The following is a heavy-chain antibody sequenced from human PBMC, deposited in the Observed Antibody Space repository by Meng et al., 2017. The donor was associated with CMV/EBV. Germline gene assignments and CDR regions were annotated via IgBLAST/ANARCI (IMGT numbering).Heavy chain of an antibody. D-gene: IGHD2-2*01. CDR3: VRNGYCTSATCYGAFDI. CDR1: GFTLSSNW. J-gene: IGHJ3*02. CDR2: ISNDGSST. V-gene: IGHV3-74*01. Sequence: GESLKISCAASGFTLSSNWMHWVRQAPGKGLVWVSRISNDGSSTSYADSVKGRFIISREIAKNTLYLQMHSLRAEDTAVYYCVRNGYCTSATCYGAFDIWGQGTMVTVSS.